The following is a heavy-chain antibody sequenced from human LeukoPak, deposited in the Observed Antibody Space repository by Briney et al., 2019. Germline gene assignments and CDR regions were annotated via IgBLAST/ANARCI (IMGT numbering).Heavy chain of an antibody. Sequence: ASVTVSFTASGYSFNSQGMNWVRQAPGQGLEWMGWINTDSGNPTYAQGFTGRFVFSLDSSVSTAYLQISNLMPEDTAKYYCAREILRFDTWGQGTMVTVSS. V-gene: IGHV7-4-1*02. CDR3: AREILRFDT. CDR1: GYSFNSQG. J-gene: IGHJ3*02. CDR2: INTDSGNP.